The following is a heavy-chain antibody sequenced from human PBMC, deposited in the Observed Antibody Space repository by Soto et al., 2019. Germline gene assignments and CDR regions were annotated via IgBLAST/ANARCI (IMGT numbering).Heavy chain of an antibody. Sequence: PGGSLRLSCAASGSTFSSYSMNWVRQAPGKGLEWVSSISSSSSYIYYADSVKGRFTISRDNAKNSLYLQMNSLRAEDTAVYYCARIGFYSSRPLYYFDYWGQGTLVTVSS. V-gene: IGHV3-21*01. J-gene: IGHJ4*02. CDR2: ISSSSSYI. CDR1: GSTFSSYS. CDR3: ARIGFYSSRPLYYFDY. D-gene: IGHD6-13*01.